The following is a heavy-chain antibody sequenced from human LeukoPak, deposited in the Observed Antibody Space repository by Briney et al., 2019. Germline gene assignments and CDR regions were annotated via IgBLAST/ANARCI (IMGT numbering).Heavy chain of an antibody. D-gene: IGHD3-16*02. J-gene: IGHJ4*02. CDR2: IYHSGST. CDR1: GYSISSGYY. CDR3: ARDPSQLRLGELSFRPYYFDY. V-gene: IGHV4-38-2*02. Sequence: SETLSLTCTVSGYSISSGYYWGWIRQPPGKGLEWIGSIYHSGSTYYNPSLKSRVTISVDTSKNQFSLKLSSVTAADTAVYYCARDPSQLRLGELSFRPYYFDYWGQGTLVTVSS.